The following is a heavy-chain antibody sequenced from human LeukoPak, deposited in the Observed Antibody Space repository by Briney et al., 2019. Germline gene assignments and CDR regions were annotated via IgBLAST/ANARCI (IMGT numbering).Heavy chain of an antibody. J-gene: IGHJ3*02. CDR2: IYSGGST. CDR1: GFTVSSNY. D-gene: IGHD3-22*01. Sequence: GGSLRLSCAASGFTVSSNYMSWVRQAPGKGLEWASLIYSGGSTYYADSVKGRFTISRHNSKNTLYLHMNSLRAEDTAVYYCAREANYYDSSGYYPDAFDIWGQGTMVTVSS. V-gene: IGHV3-53*04. CDR3: AREANYYDSSGYYPDAFDI.